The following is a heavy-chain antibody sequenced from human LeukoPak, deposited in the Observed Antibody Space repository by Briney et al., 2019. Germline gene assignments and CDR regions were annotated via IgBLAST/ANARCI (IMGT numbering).Heavy chain of an antibody. CDR1: GFXVSSNY. V-gene: IGHV3-53*01. CDR2: IYSGGST. CDR3: ARGGSSGWLDY. Sequence: GGSLRLSCAASGFXVSSNYISWVRQAPGKGQEWVSVIYSGGSTYYADSVKGRFTISRDNSKNTLYLQMNSLRAEDTAVYYCARGGSSGWLDYWGQGTLVTVSS. J-gene: IGHJ4*02. D-gene: IGHD6-19*01.